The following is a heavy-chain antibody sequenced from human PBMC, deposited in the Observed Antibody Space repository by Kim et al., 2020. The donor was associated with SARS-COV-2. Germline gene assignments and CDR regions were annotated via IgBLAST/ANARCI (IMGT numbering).Heavy chain of an antibody. CDR1: GGTFSSYA. D-gene: IGHD2-2*02. V-gene: IGHV1-69*04. J-gene: IGHJ6*02. CDR2: IIPILGIA. CDR3: ARGGEPCSSTSCYKNYYYGMDV. Sequence: SVKVSCKASGGTFSSYAISWVRQAPGQGLEWMGRIIPILGIANYAQKFQGRVTITADKSTSTAYMELSSLRSEDTAVYYCARGGEPCSSTSCYKNYYYGMDVWGQGTTVTVSS.